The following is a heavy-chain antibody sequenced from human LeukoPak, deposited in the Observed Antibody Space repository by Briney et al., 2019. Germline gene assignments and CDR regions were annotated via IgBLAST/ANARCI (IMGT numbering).Heavy chain of an antibody. CDR3: AKGYYYDSSGYFDY. CDR2: ISGSGGST. Sequence: GGSLRLSCAASGFTFSSYAMSWVRHAPGQGLEWVSAISGSGGSTYYADSVKGWFTISRDNSKNTLYLQMNSLRAEDTAVYYCAKGYYYDSSGYFDYWGQGTLVTVSS. CDR1: GFTFSSYA. V-gene: IGHV3-23*01. J-gene: IGHJ4*02. D-gene: IGHD3-22*01.